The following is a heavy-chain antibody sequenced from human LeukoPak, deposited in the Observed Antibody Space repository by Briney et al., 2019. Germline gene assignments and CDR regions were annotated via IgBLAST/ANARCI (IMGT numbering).Heavy chain of an antibody. V-gene: IGHV4-59*08. CDR1: GGSISSYY. Sequence: SETLSLTCTVSGGSISSYYWSWIRQPPGKGLEWIGYIYYSGSTNYNPSHKSRVTISVDTSKNQFSLKLSSVTAADTAVYYCARHVPSYYMGPNYYYGMDVWGQGTTVTVSS. CDR2: IYYSGST. D-gene: IGHD3-10*01. J-gene: IGHJ6*02. CDR3: ARHVPSYYMGPNYYYGMDV.